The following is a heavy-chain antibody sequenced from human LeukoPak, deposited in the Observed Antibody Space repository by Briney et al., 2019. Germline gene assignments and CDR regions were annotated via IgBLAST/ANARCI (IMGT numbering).Heavy chain of an antibody. V-gene: IGHV3-11*05. D-gene: IGHD7-27*01. J-gene: IGHJ3*01. Sequence: PGGSLRLSCAASGFTFSDYFMTWIRQAPGKGLEWVSYISSSSSYTEYADSVKGRFTISRDNAKNSLYLEMNSLRAEDTAVYYCAREDDSWGPNNLDLWGQGTMVTVSS. CDR1: GFTFSDYF. CDR3: AREDDSWGPNNLDL. CDR2: ISSSSSYT.